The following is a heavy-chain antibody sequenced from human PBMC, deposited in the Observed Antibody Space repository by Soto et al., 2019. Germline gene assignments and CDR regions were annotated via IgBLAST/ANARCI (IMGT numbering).Heavy chain of an antibody. CDR3: GAGQYFSDY. D-gene: IGHD6-13*01. CDR2: ISYDGSDK. V-gene: IGHV3-30*03. CDR1: GFTFSSYG. J-gene: IGHJ4*02. Sequence: QVQLVESGGGVVQPGRSLRLSCAASGFTFSSYGMHWVRQAPGKGLEWVALISYDGSDKYYADSVKGRFTISRDNSKNTRDLQMNSRRVEDTAVYYCGAGQYFSDYWGQGTLVTVSS.